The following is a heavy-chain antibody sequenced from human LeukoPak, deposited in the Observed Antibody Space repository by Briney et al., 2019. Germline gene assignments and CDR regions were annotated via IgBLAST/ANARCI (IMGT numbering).Heavy chain of an antibody. Sequence: SETLSLTCAVYGGFFSGYYWSWIRQPPGKGLEWIGEINRSGSTNYNPSLKSRVTISVDKSKNQFSLKLSSVTAADTAVYYCARGEVVVAANNWFDPWGQGTLVTVSS. D-gene: IGHD2-15*01. J-gene: IGHJ5*02. CDR2: INRSGST. CDR3: ARGEVVVAANNWFDP. CDR1: GGFFSGYY. V-gene: IGHV4-34*01.